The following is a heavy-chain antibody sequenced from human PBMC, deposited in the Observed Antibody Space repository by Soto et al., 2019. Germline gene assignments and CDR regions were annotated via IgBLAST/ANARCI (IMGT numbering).Heavy chain of an antibody. CDR2: IYYRGNA. J-gene: IGHJ4*02. CDR1: DDSINSDKYY. Sequence: QLQLQESGPGLVKPSETLSLTCSVSDDSINSDKYYWGWIRQPPGKVPEWIGSIYYRGNAYYNPSLQTHVSISLDTSRRQFSLQLNSVTAADSAVYFCARLEGLATISYYFDFWGPGALVTVSS. V-gene: IGHV4-39*01. D-gene: IGHD3-9*01. CDR3: ARLEGLATISYYFDF.